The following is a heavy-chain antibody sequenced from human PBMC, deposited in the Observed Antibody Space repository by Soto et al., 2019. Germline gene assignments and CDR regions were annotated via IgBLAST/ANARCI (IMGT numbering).Heavy chain of an antibody. Sequence: GASVKVSCKASGGTFSSYAISWVRQAPGQGLEWMGGIIPIFGTANYAQKFQGRVTITADESTSTAYMELSSLRSEDTAVYYCARDSPPYPNWFDPWGQGTLVTVSS. CDR1: GGTFSSYA. V-gene: IGHV1-69*13. J-gene: IGHJ5*02. CDR3: ARDSPPYPNWFDP. CDR2: IIPIFGTA.